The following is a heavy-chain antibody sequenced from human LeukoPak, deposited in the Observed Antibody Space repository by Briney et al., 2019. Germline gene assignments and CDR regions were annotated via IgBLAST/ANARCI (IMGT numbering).Heavy chain of an antibody. V-gene: IGHV3-23*01. D-gene: IGHD3-22*01. Sequence: GGSLRLSCAASGFTFSSYGMSWVRQAPGKGLEWVSAISGSGGSTYYADSVKGRFTISRDNSKNTLYLQMNSLRAEDTAVYYCAKAHRKYYYDSSGYRNFDYWGQGTLVTVSS. CDR2: ISGSGGST. CDR1: GFTFSSYG. CDR3: AKAHRKYYYDSSGYRNFDY. J-gene: IGHJ4*02.